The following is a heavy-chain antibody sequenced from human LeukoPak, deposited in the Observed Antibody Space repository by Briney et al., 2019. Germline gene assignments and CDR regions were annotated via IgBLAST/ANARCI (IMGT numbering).Heavy chain of an antibody. CDR1: GFTFSSHA. D-gene: IGHD1-26*01. J-gene: IGHJ4*02. Sequence: PGGSLRLSCAASGFTFSSHAMTWVRQAPGKGLEWVSAISDRGDKTHYADSVKGRFTISRDNYKNTLYLQMSSLRAEDTAIYYCAKDWSCDYWGQGTLVTVPS. V-gene: IGHV3-23*01. CDR2: ISDRGDKT. CDR3: AKDWSCDY.